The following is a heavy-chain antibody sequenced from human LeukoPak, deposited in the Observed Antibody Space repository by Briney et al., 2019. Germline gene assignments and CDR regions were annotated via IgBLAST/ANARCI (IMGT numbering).Heavy chain of an antibody. CDR2: INHSGST. V-gene: IGHV4-34*01. CDR1: GGSFSGYY. CDR3: ARGRGYDFWSGYLLYGMDV. D-gene: IGHD3-3*01. J-gene: IGHJ6*02. Sequence: PSETLSLTCAVYGGSFSGYYWSWIRQPPGKGLEWIGEINHSGSTNYNPSLKGRVTISVDTSKNQFSLKLSSVTAADTAVYYCARGRGYDFWSGYLLYGMDVWGQGTTVTVSS.